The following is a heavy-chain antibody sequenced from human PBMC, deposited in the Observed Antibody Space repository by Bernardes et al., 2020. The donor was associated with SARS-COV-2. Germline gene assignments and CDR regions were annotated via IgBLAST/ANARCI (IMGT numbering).Heavy chain of an antibody. CDR2: INPNNGVT. CDR1: GYTFNTYY. J-gene: IGHJ6*02. CDR3: ARNYIMDV. Sequence: ASLEVSCKTSGYTFNTYYMHWVRQAPGQGLEWMGWINPNNGVTTYGQKFQGRVTMTRDTSISTAYMDLSRLRSDDTAVYYCARNYIMDVWGQGTTVIVSS. D-gene: IGHD1-7*01. V-gene: IGHV1-2*02.